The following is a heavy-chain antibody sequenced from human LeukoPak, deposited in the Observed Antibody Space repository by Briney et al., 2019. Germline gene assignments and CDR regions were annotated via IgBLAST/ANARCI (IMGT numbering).Heavy chain of an antibody. D-gene: IGHD2-2*01. V-gene: IGHV3-15*01. Sequence: GGSLRLSCAASGFTFSNASMSWVRQAPGKGLEWVGRIKSKTDGGTTDYAAPVKGRFTISRDDSKNTLYLQMNSLKTEDTAVYYCTTGVVVPAAMGRLGYYFDYWGQGTLVTVSS. J-gene: IGHJ4*02. CDR2: IKSKTDGGTT. CDR3: TTGVVVPAAMGRLGYYFDY. CDR1: GFTFSNAS.